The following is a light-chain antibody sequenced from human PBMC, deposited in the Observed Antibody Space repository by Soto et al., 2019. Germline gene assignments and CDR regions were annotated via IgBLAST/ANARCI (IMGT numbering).Light chain of an antibody. Sequence: DIQMTQSPSTLSASVGDRVTITCRASQDIDHYLAWYQQKPGKVPSLLIFAASTLESGVPTRFSGSGSGTDFTLTISALQPDDFATFYCQKYNSAPLTFGGGTKV. CDR1: QDIDHY. CDR2: AAS. J-gene: IGKJ4*01. V-gene: IGKV1-27*01. CDR3: QKYNSAPLT.